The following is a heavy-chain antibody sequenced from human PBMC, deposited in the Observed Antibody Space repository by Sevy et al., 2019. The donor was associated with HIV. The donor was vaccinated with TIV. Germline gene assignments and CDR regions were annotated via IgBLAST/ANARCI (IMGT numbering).Heavy chain of an antibody. CDR1: GFTVSSNY. CDR2: IYSDDST. V-gene: IGHV3-53*01. Sequence: GGSLRLSCAASGFTVSSNYMSWVCQAPGKGLEWVSVIYSDDSTYYADSVKGRFTISRDNSKNTLYLQMNSLRAEDTAVYYCATGIAAAGHSFDYWGQGTLVTVSS. D-gene: IGHD6-13*01. J-gene: IGHJ4*02. CDR3: ATGIAAAGHSFDY.